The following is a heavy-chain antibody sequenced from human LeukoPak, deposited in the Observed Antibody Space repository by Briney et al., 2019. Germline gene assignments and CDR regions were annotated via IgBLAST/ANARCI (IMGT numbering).Heavy chain of an antibody. CDR3: AEDSSSGSRCYYMDV. J-gene: IGHJ6*03. CDR2: ISGSGGST. V-gene: IGHV3-23*01. Sequence: GGSLRLSCAASGFTFSSYAMSWVRQAPGKGLQWVSAISGSGGSTFYADSVKGRFTISRDNSKNTLYLQMNSMRAEDTAVYYCAEDSSSGSRCYYMDVWGKGTTVTVSS. CDR1: GFTFSSYA. D-gene: IGHD3-22*01.